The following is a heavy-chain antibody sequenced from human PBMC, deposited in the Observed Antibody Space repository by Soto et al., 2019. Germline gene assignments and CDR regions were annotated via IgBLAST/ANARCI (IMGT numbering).Heavy chain of an antibody. CDR2: ISAYNGNT. J-gene: IGHJ4*02. CDR1: GYTFTSYG. Sequence: GASVKVSCKASGYTFTSYGISWVRQAPGQGLEWMGWISAYNGNTNYAQKLQGRVTMTTDTSTSTAYMELRSLRSDDTAVYYCARSFIGYDSSGYYLSDYWGQGTLVTVSS. D-gene: IGHD3-22*01. CDR3: ARSFIGYDSSGYYLSDY. V-gene: IGHV1-18*01.